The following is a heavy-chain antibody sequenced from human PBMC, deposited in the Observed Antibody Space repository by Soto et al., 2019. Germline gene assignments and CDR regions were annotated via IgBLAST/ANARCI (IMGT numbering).Heavy chain of an antibody. CDR3: ATSYGSGYRAFDY. CDR2: VNPILSLS. J-gene: IGHJ4*02. D-gene: IGHD3-10*01. CDR1: GDTFSFYS. Sequence: QVQLVQSGAEVKRPGSSVKVSCKASGDTFSFYSINWVRQAPGLGLEWMGRVNPILSLSNYAQRFQGRVTMTADKSTSTAYMVISSLRSEDTAIYYCATSYGSGYRAFDYWGQGAQSSSP. V-gene: IGHV1-69*02.